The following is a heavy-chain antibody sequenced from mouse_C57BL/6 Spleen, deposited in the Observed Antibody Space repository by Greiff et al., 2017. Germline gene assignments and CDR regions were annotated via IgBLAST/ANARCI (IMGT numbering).Heavy chain of an antibody. D-gene: IGHD1-1*01. J-gene: IGHJ2*01. CDR3: ARGGPGSTVVADYFDV. V-gene: IGHV1-64*01. CDR2: IHPNSGST. CDR1: GYTFTSYW. Sequence: QVQLQQPGAELVKPGASVKLSCKASGYTFTSYWMHWVKQRPGQGLEWIGMIHPNSGSTNYNEKFKSKATLTVDKSSSTAYMQLSSLTSEDSAVYYCARGGPGSTVVADYFDVWGKGTTLTVSS.